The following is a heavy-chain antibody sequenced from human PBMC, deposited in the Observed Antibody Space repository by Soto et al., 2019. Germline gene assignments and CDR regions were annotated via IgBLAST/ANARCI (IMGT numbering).Heavy chain of an antibody. Sequence: SETLSLTCTVSGGSLSSYYWSWIRQPPGKGLEWIGYIYYSGSTYYNPSLKSRVTISVDTSKNQFSLKLSSVTAADTAVYYCARWFVVVPEALPNGAFDIWGQGTMVTVSS. CDR1: GGSLSSYY. CDR2: IYYSGST. CDR3: ARWFVVVPEALPNGAFDI. J-gene: IGHJ3*02. V-gene: IGHV4-59*12. D-gene: IGHD2-2*01.